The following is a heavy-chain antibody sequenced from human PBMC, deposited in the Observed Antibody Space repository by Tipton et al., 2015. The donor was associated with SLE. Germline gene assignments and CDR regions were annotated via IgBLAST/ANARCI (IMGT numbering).Heavy chain of an antibody. Sequence: SLRLSCAASGFTFSNYWIHWVRQAPEKGLVWVSRINGDGSITNYADSVKGRFTTSRDNAKNTLYLQMNSLRAEDMAVYYCTVSIGYCSSTSCYRIANGMDVWGQGTTVTVSS. V-gene: IGHV3-74*01. J-gene: IGHJ6*02. CDR1: GFTFSNYW. CDR3: TVSIGYCSSTSCYRIANGMDV. D-gene: IGHD2-2*01. CDR2: INGDGSIT.